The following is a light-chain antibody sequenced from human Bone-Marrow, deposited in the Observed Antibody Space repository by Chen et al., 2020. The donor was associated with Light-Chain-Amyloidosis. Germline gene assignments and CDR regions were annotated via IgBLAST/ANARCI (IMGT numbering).Light chain of an antibody. CDR1: DLPTKY. CDR3: QSADSSGTYEVI. Sequence: SYELPHPPSLSVSPGQTARLTCAGDDLPTKYAYWYQQKPGQAPLLVIHRDTERPSGISERFSGSSSGTTATLTISGVQAEDEADYHCQSADSSGTYEVIFGGGTKLTVL. J-gene: IGLJ2*01. V-gene: IGLV3-25*03. CDR2: RDT.